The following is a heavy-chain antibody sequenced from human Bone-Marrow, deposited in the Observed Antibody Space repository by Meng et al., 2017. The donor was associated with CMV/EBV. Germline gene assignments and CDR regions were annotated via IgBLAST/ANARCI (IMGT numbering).Heavy chain of an antibody. CDR1: GYTFTSYG. D-gene: IGHD6-6*01. J-gene: IGHJ5*02. V-gene: IGHV1-8*02. CDR2: INPNSGGT. CDR3: ARGGRAARRGNWFDP. Sequence: ASVKVSCKASGYTFTSYGISWVRQAPGQGLEWMGWINPNSGGTNYAQKFQGRVTMTRNTSISTAYMELSSLRSEDTAVYYCARGGRAARRGNWFDPWGQGTLVTVSS.